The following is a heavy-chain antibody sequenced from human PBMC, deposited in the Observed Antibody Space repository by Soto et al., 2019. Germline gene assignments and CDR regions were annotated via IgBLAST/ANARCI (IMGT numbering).Heavy chain of an antibody. V-gene: IGHV3-30-3*01. CDR3: ATVRICGYYFPLDH. D-gene: IGHD3-22*01. J-gene: IGHJ5*02. CDR1: GFTFRSYA. CDR2: ISYDGSRK. Sequence: QVQLVESGGGVVQPGMSLRLSCAASGFTFRSYAMHWVRQAPGKGLEWVALISYDGSRKNYADSVKGRFTISRDDSTNTLFLQMNSLRAEDTAVYYCATVRICGYYFPLDHWGQGSLVTVSS.